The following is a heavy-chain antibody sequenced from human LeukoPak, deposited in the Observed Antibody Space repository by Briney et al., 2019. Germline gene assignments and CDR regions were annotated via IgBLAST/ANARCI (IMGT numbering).Heavy chain of an antibody. J-gene: IGHJ6*02. Sequence: GRSLRLSCAASGFTFSSYAMHWVRQAPGKGLEWVAIISYDGSNKYYADSVKGRFTISRDSSKNTLYLQMNSLRAEDTAVYYCARGVGYCCDGACYGPPRYTCYSGLDVWGQGTTVTVSS. CDR1: GFTFSSYA. V-gene: IGHV3-30*14. CDR3: ARGVGYCCDGACYGPPRYTCYSGLDV. CDR2: ISYDGSNK. D-gene: IGHD2-21*02.